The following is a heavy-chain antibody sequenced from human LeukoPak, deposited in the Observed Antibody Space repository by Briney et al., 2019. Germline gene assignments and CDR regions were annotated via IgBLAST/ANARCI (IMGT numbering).Heavy chain of an antibody. D-gene: IGHD3-22*01. CDR2: IIPIFGTA. V-gene: IGHV1-69*05. CDR1: GGTFSSYA. J-gene: IGHJ3*02. Sequence: GASVKVSCKASGGTFSSYAISWVRQAPGQGLEWMGRIIPIFGTANYAQKFQGRVTITTDESTSTAYMELSSLRSEDTAVYYCARDRAHYYDSSAFDIWGQGTMVTVSS. CDR3: ARDRAHYYDSSAFDI.